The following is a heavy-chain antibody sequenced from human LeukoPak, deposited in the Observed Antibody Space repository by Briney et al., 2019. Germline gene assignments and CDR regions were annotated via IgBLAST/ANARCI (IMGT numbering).Heavy chain of an antibody. V-gene: IGHV4-38-2*02. D-gene: IGHD1-20*01. CDR3: VRDPRNWNYFDY. CDR1: GYSISSGYY. CDR2: IYYSGST. J-gene: IGHJ4*01. Sequence: SETLSLTCTVSGYSISSGYYWGWIRQPPGKGLEWIGSIYYSGSTYYNPSLKSRVTISLDTSKNQFSLKLSSVTAADTAVYYCVRDPRNWNYFDYWGHGILVTVSS.